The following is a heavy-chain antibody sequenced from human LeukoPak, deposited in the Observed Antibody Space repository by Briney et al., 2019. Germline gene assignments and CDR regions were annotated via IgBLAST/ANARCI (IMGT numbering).Heavy chain of an antibody. Sequence: RGSVKVSCKASGDTFSTYALNWVRQAPGQGLEWTGGIVPISDTTNYAQTLQGRFTITADKSTNTVYMELSSLTSEDTGVYYCARGASVRVVPMSYYYAMDVWGEGTTVIVSS. CDR3: ARGASVRVVPMSYYYAMDV. CDR2: IVPISDTT. D-gene: IGHD2-2*01. J-gene: IGHJ6*04. CDR1: GDTFSTYA. V-gene: IGHV1-69*06.